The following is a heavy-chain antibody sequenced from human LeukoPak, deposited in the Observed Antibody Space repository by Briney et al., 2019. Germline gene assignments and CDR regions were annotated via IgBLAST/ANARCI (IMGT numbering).Heavy chain of an antibody. V-gene: IGHV3-33*01. CDR1: GFTFSSYG. CDR3: ARGRCGSTSCIPFGY. Sequence: GGSLRLSCAASGFTFSSYGMHWVRQAPGKGLEWVAVIWYDGSNKYYADSVKGRFTISRDNSKNTLYLQMNSLRAEDTAVYYCARGRCGSTSCIPFGYWGQGTLVTVSS. D-gene: IGHD2-2*01. CDR2: IWYDGSNK. J-gene: IGHJ4*02.